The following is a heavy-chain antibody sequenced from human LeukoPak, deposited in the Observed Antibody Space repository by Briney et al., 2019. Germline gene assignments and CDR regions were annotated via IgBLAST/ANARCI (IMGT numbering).Heavy chain of an antibody. CDR2: IKQDGSEK. V-gene: IGHV3-7*01. CDR1: GFTFSSYW. J-gene: IGHJ4*02. Sequence: PGWSLRLSCAASGFTFSSYWMSWVRQAPGKGLEWVANIKQDGSEKYYVDSVKGRFTISRDNAKNSLYLQMNSLRAEDTAVYYCARDPLTVPFDYWGQGTLVTVSS. CDR3: ARDPLTVPFDY. D-gene: IGHD1-1*01.